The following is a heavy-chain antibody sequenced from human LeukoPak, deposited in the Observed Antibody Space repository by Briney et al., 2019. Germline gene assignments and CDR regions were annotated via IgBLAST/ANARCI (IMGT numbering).Heavy chain of an antibody. Sequence: GESLKISCRASGYTFPYYWIAWGRQVSGEDLEWMGIIYPADSDARYSPHFQGQVTISADKSTDTAYLQWNSLKASDTATYYCAILPGLRSLANYFDPWGQGTLVTVSS. CDR2: IYPADSDA. J-gene: IGHJ5*02. CDR3: AILPGLRSLANYFDP. CDR1: GYTFPYYW. V-gene: IGHV5-51*01. D-gene: IGHD3-16*01.